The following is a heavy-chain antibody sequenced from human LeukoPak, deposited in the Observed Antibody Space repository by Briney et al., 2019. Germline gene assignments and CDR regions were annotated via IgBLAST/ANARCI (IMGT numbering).Heavy chain of an antibody. CDR2: ISGSSSYI. V-gene: IGHV3-21*01. CDR3: AREVSLGYFDY. CDR1: GFTFSSYS. J-gene: IGHJ4*02. Sequence: GGSLRLSCAASGFTFSSYSMNWIRQAPGKGLEWVSSISGSSSYIYYADSVKGRFTISRDNAKNSLYLQMNSLRAEDTAVYYCAREVSLGYFDYWGQGTLVTVSS.